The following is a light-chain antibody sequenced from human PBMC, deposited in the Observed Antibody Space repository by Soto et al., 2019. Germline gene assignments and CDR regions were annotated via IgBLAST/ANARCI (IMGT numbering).Light chain of an antibody. CDR2: AAS. Sequence: DIQMTQSPASLSASVGDSVTITCRASQIISSYLTWYQHKPGQAPKLLIYAASSLQTGVPSRFSGSRSGTDFALTISRRQRDDFATYYCQQTDSFPRPVGQGTKVEMK. V-gene: IGKV1-39*01. J-gene: IGKJ1*01. CDR3: QQTDSFPRP. CDR1: QIISSY.